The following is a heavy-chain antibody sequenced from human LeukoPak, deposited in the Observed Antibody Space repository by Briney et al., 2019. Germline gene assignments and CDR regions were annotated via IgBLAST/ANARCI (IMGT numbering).Heavy chain of an antibody. V-gene: IGHV3-20*04. D-gene: IGHD6-6*01. J-gene: IGHJ4*02. Sequence: GGSLRLSCSASGFTFDDYAMSWVRQAPGKGLEWVSGINWNGGSTGYADSVKGRFTISRDNAKNSLYLLMNSLRAEDTALYYCAREYSSSAPAGYWGQGIVVTVSS. CDR2: INWNGGST. CDR3: AREYSSSAPAGY. CDR1: GFTFDDYA.